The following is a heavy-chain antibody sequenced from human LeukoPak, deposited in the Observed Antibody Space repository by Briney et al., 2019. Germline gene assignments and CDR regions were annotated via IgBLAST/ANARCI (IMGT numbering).Heavy chain of an antibody. CDR3: ARDSGGGNFDF. CDR2: ISSSGSTI. V-gene: IGHV3-11*01. D-gene: IGHD4-23*01. CDR1: GFTFSDYY. J-gene: IGHJ4*02. Sequence: GGALRLSCAASGFTFSDYYMSWIRQAPGEGLEWVSYISSSGSTIYYADSVKGRFTISRDNAKNSLYLQMNSLRTEDTAVYYCARDSGGGNFDFWGQGTVVTVSS.